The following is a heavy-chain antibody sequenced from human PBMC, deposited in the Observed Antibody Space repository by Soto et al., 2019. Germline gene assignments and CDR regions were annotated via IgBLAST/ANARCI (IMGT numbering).Heavy chain of an antibody. CDR2: IKSKTDGGTT. CDR3: TTELSSSWFHYFDY. V-gene: IGHV3-15*01. Sequence: GGSLRLSCAASGFTFSNAWMSWVRQAPGKGLEWVGRIKSKTDGGTTDYAAPVKGRFTISRDDSKNTLYLQMNSLKTEDTAVYYCTTELSSSWFHYFDYWGQGTLVTVSS. J-gene: IGHJ4*02. D-gene: IGHD6-13*01. CDR1: GFTFSNAW.